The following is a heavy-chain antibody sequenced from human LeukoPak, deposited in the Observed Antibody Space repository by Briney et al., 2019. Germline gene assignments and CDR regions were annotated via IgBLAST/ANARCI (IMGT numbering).Heavy chain of an antibody. CDR2: INHSGST. Sequence: SETLSLTCAVYGGSSSGYYWSWIRQPPGKGLEWIGEINHSGSTNYNPSLKSRVTISVDTSKNQFSLKLSSVTAADTAVYYCAREPYYGSGSRWFDPWGQGTLVTVSS. CDR1: GGSSSGYY. V-gene: IGHV4-34*01. J-gene: IGHJ5*02. CDR3: AREPYYGSGSRWFDP. D-gene: IGHD3-10*01.